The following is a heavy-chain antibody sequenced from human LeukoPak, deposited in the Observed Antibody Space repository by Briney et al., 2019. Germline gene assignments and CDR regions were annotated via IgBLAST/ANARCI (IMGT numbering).Heavy chain of an antibody. CDR1: GGSISGDDDY. J-gene: IGHJ4*02. CDR2: INHSGNT. V-gene: IGHV4-30-4*08. Sequence: PSQTLSLTCSVSGGSISGDDDYWGWIRQPPGKGLEWIGYINHSGNTYYIPSLRSRGTISIDTSKNQFSLELSSVTAADTAVYYCARYTVTNLLDFWGQGTLVTVSS. CDR3: ARYTVTNLLDF. D-gene: IGHD4-17*01.